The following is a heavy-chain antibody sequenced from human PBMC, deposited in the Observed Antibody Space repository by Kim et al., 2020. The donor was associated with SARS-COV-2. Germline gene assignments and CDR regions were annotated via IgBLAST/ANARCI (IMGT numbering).Heavy chain of an antibody. D-gene: IGHD3-10*01. CDR2: IYYSGST. J-gene: IGHJ5*02. Sequence: SETLSLTCTVSGGSISSSSYYWGWLRQPPGKGLEWIGSIYYSGSTYYNPSLKGRVTISVDTSKNQFSLKLSSVTAADTAVYYWARGWRLLWFGEPSWKFDPWGQGTLVTVSS. V-gene: IGHV4-39*01. CDR1: GGSISSSSYY. CDR3: ARGWRLLWFGEPSWKFDP.